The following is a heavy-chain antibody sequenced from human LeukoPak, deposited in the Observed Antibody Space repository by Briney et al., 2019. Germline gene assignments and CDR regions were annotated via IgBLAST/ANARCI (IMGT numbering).Heavy chain of an antibody. CDR1: GFTFSNYW. D-gene: IGHD1-26*01. Sequence: GGSLRLSRAASGFTFSNYWMSWVRQAPGKGLEWVANIKQDGSEKFYVDSVKGRFTISRDNAKNSLYVQMNNLRAEDTAVYYCARLRGLYSDTNRYQTALDCWGQGTLVTVSS. J-gene: IGHJ4*02. CDR3: ARLRGLYSDTNRYQTALDC. V-gene: IGHV3-7*01. CDR2: IKQDGSEK.